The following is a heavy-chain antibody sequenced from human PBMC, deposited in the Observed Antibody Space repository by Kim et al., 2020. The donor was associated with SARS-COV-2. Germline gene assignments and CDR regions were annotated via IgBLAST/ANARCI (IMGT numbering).Heavy chain of an antibody. CDR3: ARRFGSSWVFDY. J-gene: IGHJ4*02. Sequence: ASVKVSCKASGYTFTSYAMHWVRQAPGQRLEWMGWINAGNGNTKYSQKFQGRVTITRDTSASTAYLELNSLRSEDTAVYYCARRFGSSWVFDYWGQGTLVTVSS. CDR2: INAGNGNT. CDR1: GYTFTSYA. V-gene: IGHV1-3*01. D-gene: IGHD6-13*01.